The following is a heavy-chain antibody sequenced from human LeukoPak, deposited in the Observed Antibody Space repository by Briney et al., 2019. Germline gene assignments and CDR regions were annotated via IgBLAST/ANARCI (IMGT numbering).Heavy chain of an antibody. CDR2: ISTDGSST. V-gene: IGHV3-74*01. CDR1: GFTFSNYW. D-gene: IGHD2-2*01. Sequence: GGSLRLSCAASGFTFSNYWMHWVRQAPGEGLVWVSRISTDGSSTTYTDSVKGRFTISRDNAKNTLYLQMNSLRAEDTAIYYCGRGYALVPAGIPDYWGQGILVTVSS. J-gene: IGHJ4*02. CDR3: GRGYALVPAGIPDY.